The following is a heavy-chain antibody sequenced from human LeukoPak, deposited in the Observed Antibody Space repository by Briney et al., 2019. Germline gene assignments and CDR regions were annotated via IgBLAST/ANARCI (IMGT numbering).Heavy chain of an antibody. Sequence: PGGSLRLSCAASGFTFSSYSMNWVRQAPGKGLEWVSSISSSSSYIYYADSVKGRFTISRDNDKNSLYLQMNSLRAEDTAVYYCARDLAYDYVWGSSTFDYWGQGTLVTVSS. V-gene: IGHV3-21*01. CDR3: ARDLAYDYVWGSSTFDY. J-gene: IGHJ4*02. D-gene: IGHD3-16*01. CDR2: ISSSSSYI. CDR1: GFTFSSYS.